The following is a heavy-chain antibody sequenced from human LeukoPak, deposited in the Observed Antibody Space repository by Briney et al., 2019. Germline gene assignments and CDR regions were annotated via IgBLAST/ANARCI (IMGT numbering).Heavy chain of an antibody. J-gene: IGHJ4*02. CDR2: MNPNSGNT. CDR1: GGTFSSYA. V-gene: IGHV1-8*02. Sequence: ASVKVSCKASGGTFSSYAISWVRQATGQGLEWMGWMNPNSGNTGYAQKFQGRVTMTRNTSISTAYMELSSLRSEDTAVYYCARAYRVVITTRGSYYFDYWGQGTLVTVSS. CDR3: ARAYRVVITTRGSYYFDY. D-gene: IGHD3-22*01.